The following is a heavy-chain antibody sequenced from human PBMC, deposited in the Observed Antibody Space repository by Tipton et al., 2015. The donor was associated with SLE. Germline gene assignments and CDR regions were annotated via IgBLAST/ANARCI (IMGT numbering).Heavy chain of an antibody. V-gene: IGHV1-18*01. Sequence: QVQLVQSGAEVKKPGASVKVSCKASRYTFTNYAISWVRQAPGQGLEWMGWISAYNGNTNYAQKVQGRVTMTTDTSTSTAYMELRSLRSDDTAVYYCARDGADSCYDLGDAFDIWGQGTMVAVSP. D-gene: IGHD5-12*01. CDR2: ISAYNGNT. J-gene: IGHJ3*02. CDR1: RYTFTNYA. CDR3: ARDGADSCYDLGDAFDI.